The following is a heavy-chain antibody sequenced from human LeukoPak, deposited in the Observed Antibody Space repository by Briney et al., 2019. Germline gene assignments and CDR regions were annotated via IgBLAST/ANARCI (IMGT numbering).Heavy chain of an antibody. D-gene: IGHD1-20*01. Sequence: GASVKVSCKASGYTFTSYAMNWVRQAPGQGLEWMGWINTNTGNPTYAQGFTGRFVFSLDTSVSTAYLQISGLKAEDTAVYYCARDFIPITGTTPPNFDYWGQGTLVTVSS. CDR2: INTNTGNP. CDR3: ARDFIPITGTTPPNFDY. J-gene: IGHJ4*02. CDR1: GYTFTSYA. V-gene: IGHV7-4-1*02.